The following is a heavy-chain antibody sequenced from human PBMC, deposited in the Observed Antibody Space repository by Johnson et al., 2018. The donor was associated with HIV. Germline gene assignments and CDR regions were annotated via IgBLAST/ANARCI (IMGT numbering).Heavy chain of an antibody. CDR1: GFTFSSYW. Sequence: EVQLVESGGGLVQPGGSLRLSCAASGFTFSSYWMSWVRQAPGKGLEWVANIKQDGSEKYYVDSVKGRFTISRDNAKNSLYLQMNSLRAEDTAVYYCARRVYVGNSFPAFDIWGQGTMVTVSS. CDR2: IKQDGSEK. J-gene: IGHJ3*02. V-gene: IGHV3-7*01. D-gene: IGHD4-23*01. CDR3: ARRVYVGNSFPAFDI.